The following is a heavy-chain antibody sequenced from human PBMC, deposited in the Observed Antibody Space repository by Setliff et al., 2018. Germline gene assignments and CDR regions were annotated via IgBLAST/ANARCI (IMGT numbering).Heavy chain of an antibody. CDR2: IWDDGGNK. V-gene: IGHV3-33*06. Sequence: SGGSLRLSCAASGFTFSTYRMHWVRQAPGKGLEWVAVIWDDGGNKYHADSVKGRFTISRDNSKNTLFLQMSSLRAADTAVYYCVKGTNVVMVYTGFDHWGQGTLVTVSS. J-gene: IGHJ4*01. CDR3: VKGTNVVMVYTGFDH. CDR1: GFTFSTYR. D-gene: IGHD2-8*01.